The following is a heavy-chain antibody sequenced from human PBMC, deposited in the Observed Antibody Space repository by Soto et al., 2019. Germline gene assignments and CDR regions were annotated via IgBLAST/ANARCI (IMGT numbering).Heavy chain of an antibody. CDR2: IWYDGSNK. J-gene: IGHJ4*02. CDR3: AREYCGGDCYNDY. D-gene: IGHD2-21*02. CDR1: GFSFSNYA. V-gene: IGHV3-33*01. Sequence: LRLSCVASGFSFSNYAMHWVRQAPGKGLEWVAVIWYDGSNKYYRDSVKGRFTISRDNSKNTLSLQMNSLRAEDTAVYYCAREYCGGDCYNDYWGRGTLVTVSS.